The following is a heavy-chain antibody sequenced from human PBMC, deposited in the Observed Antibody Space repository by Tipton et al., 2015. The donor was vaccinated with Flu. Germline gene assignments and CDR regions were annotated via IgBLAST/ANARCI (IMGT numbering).Heavy chain of an antibody. Sequence: SLRLSCAASGFTFGSYGMHWVRQAPGKGLEWVAYLWFDGSNKQYTDSVKGRFTISRDNSKNTSYLQMNSLRAEDTAVYYCARAVGSSSSYWGQGTLVTVSS. CDR2: LWFDGSNK. D-gene: IGHD6-6*01. V-gene: IGHV3-33*01. CDR3: ARAVGSSSSY. CDR1: GFTFGSYG. J-gene: IGHJ4*02.